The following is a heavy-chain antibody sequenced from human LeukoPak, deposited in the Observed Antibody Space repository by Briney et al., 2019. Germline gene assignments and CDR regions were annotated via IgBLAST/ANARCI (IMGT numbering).Heavy chain of an antibody. CDR3: ARDSYEWELPIDY. V-gene: IGHV4-39*02. Sequence: SETLSLTCTVSGGSISSSSYYWGWIRQPPGKGLEWIGSIYYSGSTYYNPSLKSRVTISVDTSKNQFSLQLNSVTPEDTAVYYCARDSYEWELPIDYWGQGTLVTVSS. J-gene: IGHJ4*02. CDR2: IYYSGST. D-gene: IGHD1-26*01. CDR1: GGSISSSSYY.